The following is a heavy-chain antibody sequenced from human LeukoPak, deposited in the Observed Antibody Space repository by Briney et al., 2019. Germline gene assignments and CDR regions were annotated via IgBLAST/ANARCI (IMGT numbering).Heavy chain of an antibody. CDR3: AREESGGYFDY. Sequence: ASVKVSGKASGFTFTHYYMHGVRQAPGQGLEWMGLINPTGRGTNHAQKFRGRVTTTRDTPKTTVYMELSSLRSDGTAVYYCAREESGGYFDYWGQGTLVTVSS. D-gene: IGHD2-8*02. CDR2: INPTGRGT. CDR1: GFTFTHYY. J-gene: IGHJ4*02. V-gene: IGHV1-46*01.